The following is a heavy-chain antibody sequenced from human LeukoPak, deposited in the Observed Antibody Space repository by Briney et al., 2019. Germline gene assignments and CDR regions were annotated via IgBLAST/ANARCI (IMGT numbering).Heavy chain of an antibody. CDR2: ISGSDGST. V-gene: IGHV3-23*01. Sequence: GGSLRLSCAASGFTFSSFAMSWVRQAPGKGLEWVSAISGSDGSTYYADSVKGRFTIFRDNSKNTLYLQMNSLRAEDTAVYYCAKMRAESYYDAFDFWGQGTMVTVSS. J-gene: IGHJ3*01. CDR3: AKMRAESYYDAFDF. CDR1: GFTFSSFA. D-gene: IGHD1-26*01.